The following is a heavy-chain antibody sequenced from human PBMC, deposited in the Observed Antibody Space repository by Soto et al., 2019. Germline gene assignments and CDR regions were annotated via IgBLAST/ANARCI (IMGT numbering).Heavy chain of an antibody. D-gene: IGHD4-17*01. V-gene: IGHV4-59*01. CDR1: GDSIGTYY. CDR3: ARATTYWFDP. J-gene: IGHJ5*02. Sequence: PSETLSLTCTVSGDSIGTYYWNWIRQSPGKGLEWIGYINFSDNTKYNPSLSGRVTISVDRSKHQVSLKLTSVTAADTALYYCARATTYWFDPWGQGTLVTVS. CDR2: INFSDNT.